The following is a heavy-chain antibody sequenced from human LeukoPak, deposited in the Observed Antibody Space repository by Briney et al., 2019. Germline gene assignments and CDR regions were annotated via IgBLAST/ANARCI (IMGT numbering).Heavy chain of an antibody. V-gene: IGHV3-7*01. D-gene: IGHD2-21*02. Sequence: GGSLRLSCAASGFTFSSYWMSWVCQAPGKGLEWVANINQDGSEKYYVDSVKGRFTISRDTFKNTVYLQMSSLRAEDTAVYYCAKELSNRVTAPYYYYMDVWGKGTTVTVSS. J-gene: IGHJ6*03. CDR2: INQDGSEK. CDR1: GFTFSSYW. CDR3: AKELSNRVTAPYYYYMDV.